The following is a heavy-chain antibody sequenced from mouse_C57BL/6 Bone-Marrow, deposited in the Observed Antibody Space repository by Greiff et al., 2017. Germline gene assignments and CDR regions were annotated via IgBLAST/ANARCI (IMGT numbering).Heavy chain of an antibody. Sequence: VQLQQPGAELVKPGASVKLSCKASGYTFTSYWMHWVKQRPGQGLEWIGMIPPNSGSTNYNEKFKSKATLTVDKSSSTAYMQLSSLTSEDSAVYYCARSGTAQAAWFAYWGQGTLVTVSA. CDR1: GYTFTSYW. J-gene: IGHJ3*01. CDR3: ARSGTAQAAWFAY. CDR2: IPPNSGST. V-gene: IGHV1-64*01. D-gene: IGHD3-2*02.